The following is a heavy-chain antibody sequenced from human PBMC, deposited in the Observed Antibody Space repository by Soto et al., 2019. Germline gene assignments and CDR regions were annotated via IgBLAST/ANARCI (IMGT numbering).Heavy chain of an antibody. V-gene: IGHV1-18*01. CDR3: ARLLPYDSSGYVGFDY. Sequence: ASVKVSCKASGYTFTNFGISWVRQAPGQGLEWMGWISAYNGNTNYAQNFQGRVTMTTDTSTSTAYMELRSLRSDDTAVYYCARLLPYDSSGYVGFDYWGQGTLVTAPQ. J-gene: IGHJ4*02. CDR2: ISAYNGNT. D-gene: IGHD3-22*01. CDR1: GYTFTNFG.